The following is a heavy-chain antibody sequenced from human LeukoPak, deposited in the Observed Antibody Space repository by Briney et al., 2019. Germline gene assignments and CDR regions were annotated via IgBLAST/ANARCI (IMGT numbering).Heavy chain of an antibody. CDR3: ASGRYSSSWYTLARYYYYYMDV. V-gene: IGHV1-8*01. J-gene: IGHJ6*03. CDR2: MNPNSGNT. CDR1: GYTFTSYD. D-gene: IGHD6-13*01. Sequence: GASVKVSCKASGYTFTSYDINWVRQATGQGLEWLGWMNPNSGNTGYAQNFQGRVTMTRDTSIDTAYMELTSLRYEDTAVYYCASGRYSSSWYTLARYYYYYMDVWGKGTTVTVSS.